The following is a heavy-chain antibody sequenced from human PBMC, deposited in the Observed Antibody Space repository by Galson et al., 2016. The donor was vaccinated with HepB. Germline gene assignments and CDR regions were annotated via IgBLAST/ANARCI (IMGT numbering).Heavy chain of an antibody. D-gene: IGHD3-16*01. V-gene: IGHV3-53*01. J-gene: IGHJ3*01. Sequence: LRLSCAASGFTVSGTYMSWARQAPGKGLQWVSSLFSSGASFYTESLRGRFTVSRDTSTNTLYLQMNSLRADDSAVYYCEAYSDPFDVWGQGTVVTVSS. CDR3: EAYSDPFDV. CDR2: LFSSGAS. CDR1: GFTVSGTY.